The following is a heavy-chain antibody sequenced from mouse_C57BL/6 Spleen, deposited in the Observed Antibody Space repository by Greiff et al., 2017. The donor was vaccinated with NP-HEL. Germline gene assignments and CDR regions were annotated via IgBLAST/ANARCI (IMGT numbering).Heavy chain of an antibody. CDR1: GYTFTSYW. D-gene: IGHD1-1*01. J-gene: IGHJ4*01. CDR3: AREYYYGSSYVYAMDY. V-gene: IGHV1-55*01. CDR2: IYPGSGST. Sequence: VQLQQPGAELVKPGASVKMSCKASGYTFTSYWITWVKQRPGQGLEWIGDIYPGSGSTNYNEKFKSKATLTVATSSSTAYMQLSSLTSEDSAVYYCAREYYYGSSYVYAMDYWGQGTSVTVSS.